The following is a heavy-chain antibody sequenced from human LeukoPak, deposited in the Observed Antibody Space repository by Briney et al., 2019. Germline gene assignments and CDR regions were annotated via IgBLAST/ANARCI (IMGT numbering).Heavy chain of an antibody. Sequence: QPGGSLRLSCAASGFTFSSYAMSWVRQAPGKGLEWVSAISGGGGSTYYADSVKGRFTISRDNSKNTLYLQMNSLRAEDTAVYYCAKVTPPIRIPISSGWFDPWGQGTLVTVSS. CDR2: ISGGGGST. D-gene: IGHD3-10*01. V-gene: IGHV3-23*01. CDR1: GFTFSSYA. CDR3: AKVTPPIRIPISSGWFDP. J-gene: IGHJ5*02.